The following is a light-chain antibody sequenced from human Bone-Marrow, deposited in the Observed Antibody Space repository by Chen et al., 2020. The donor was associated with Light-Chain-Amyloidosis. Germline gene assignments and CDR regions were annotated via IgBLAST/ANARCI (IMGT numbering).Light chain of an antibody. Sequence: QSVLTQPPSASGTPGQRVTIPCSGSSSNIGINTINWYRQLPGTAPKLLIYSDDQRPSGVPDRFSGSKSGTSASLAISGLQSDDEADYYCAAWDDSLNGSVFGTGTKVTVL. CDR3: AAWDDSLNGSV. V-gene: IGLV1-44*01. CDR2: SDD. J-gene: IGLJ1*01. CDR1: SSNIGINT.